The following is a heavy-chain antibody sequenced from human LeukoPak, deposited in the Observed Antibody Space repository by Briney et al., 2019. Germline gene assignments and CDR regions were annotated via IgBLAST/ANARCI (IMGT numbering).Heavy chain of an antibody. V-gene: IGHV1-2*02. Sequence: GASVKVSCKASGYTFTGYYLHWVRQAPGQGLEWMGWINPNSGGTKYAQKFQGRVTMTRDTSISTAYMELNRLTSDDTAVYYCARGGVGDSSYSYYYGVDVWGQGTTVTVSS. CDR3: ARGGVGDSSYSYYYGVDV. CDR2: INPNSGGT. J-gene: IGHJ6*02. CDR1: GYTFTGYY. D-gene: IGHD4-17*01.